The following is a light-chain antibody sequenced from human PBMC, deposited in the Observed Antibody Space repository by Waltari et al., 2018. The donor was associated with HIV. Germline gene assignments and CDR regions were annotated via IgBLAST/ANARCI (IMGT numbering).Light chain of an antibody. CDR3: QSDDSDSLV. V-gene: IGLV6-57*01. J-gene: IGLJ3*02. Sequence: NFMLTQPHSVSASPGETVTISCTHSSGSVAANFVQWFQQRPGSSPTTVIYEDNERPSGVPDRFSGSIDSSSSSASFTAFLTISGLKTEDEAVYYCQSDDSDSLVFGGGTRLTVL. CDR1: SGSVAANF. CDR2: EDN.